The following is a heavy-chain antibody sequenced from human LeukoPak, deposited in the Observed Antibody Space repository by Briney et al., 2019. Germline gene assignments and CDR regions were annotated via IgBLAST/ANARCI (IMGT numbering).Heavy chain of an antibody. J-gene: IGHJ6*02. D-gene: IGHD3-3*01. CDR3: AVLWSGYSTYYYYYYGMDV. CDR2: IDPSDSYT. Sequence: GESLKISCKGSGYSFTSYWISWVRQMPGKGLEWMGRIDPSDSYTNYSPSFQGHVTISADKSISTAYLQWSSLKASDTAMYYCAVLWSGYSTYYYYYYGMDVWGQGALVTVSS. CDR1: GYSFTSYW. V-gene: IGHV5-10-1*01.